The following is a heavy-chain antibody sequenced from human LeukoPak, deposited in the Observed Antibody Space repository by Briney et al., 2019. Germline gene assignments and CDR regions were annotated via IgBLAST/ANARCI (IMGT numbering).Heavy chain of an antibody. CDR2: ITHSGST. CDR3: ARQLLWTYFDY. Sequence: SETLSLTCAVYGGSFSGYYWSWIRQPPGKGLEWIGEITHSGSTNYNPSLKGRVTISIDTSKNQFSLRLSSVTAADTAVYYCARQLLWTYFDYWGQGTLVTVSS. D-gene: IGHD2-2*01. J-gene: IGHJ4*02. V-gene: IGHV4-34*01. CDR1: GGSFSGYY.